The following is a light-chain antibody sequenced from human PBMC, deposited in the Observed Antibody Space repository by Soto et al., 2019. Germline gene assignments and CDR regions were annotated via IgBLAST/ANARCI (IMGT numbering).Light chain of an antibody. V-gene: IGKV3-20*01. J-gene: IGKJ1*01. CDR1: QSVSRTY. CDR2: ATS. Sequence: EIVLKQSPGTLSLSTGERATLSCRASQSVSRTYLAWYQQKPVQAPRLLIYATSSRATGIPDRFSGSGSGTDFTLTISRLEPEDFAVYYCQQYGRSGTFGQGTNVDIK. CDR3: QQYGRSGT.